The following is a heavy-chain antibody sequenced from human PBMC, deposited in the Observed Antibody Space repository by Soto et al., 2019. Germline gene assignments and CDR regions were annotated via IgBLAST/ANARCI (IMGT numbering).Heavy chain of an antibody. J-gene: IGHJ5*02. D-gene: IGHD6-13*01. Sequence: GASVKVSCKASGYTSTSYGISWVRQAPGQGLEWMGWISAYNGNTNYAQKLQGRVTMTTDTSTSTAYMELRSLRSDDTAVYYCARDQMGYSSSWFLTPRWFDPWGQGTLVTVSS. CDR1: GYTSTSYG. CDR3: ARDQMGYSSSWFLTPRWFDP. CDR2: ISAYNGNT. V-gene: IGHV1-18*01.